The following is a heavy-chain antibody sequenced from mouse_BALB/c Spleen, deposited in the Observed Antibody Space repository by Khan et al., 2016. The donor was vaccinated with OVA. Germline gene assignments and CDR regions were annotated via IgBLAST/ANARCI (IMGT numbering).Heavy chain of an antibody. Sequence: IQLVQSGPDLVKTGASVKISCMASGYSFTAYYMNWVRLSHGKSLECIGRINPNTYNINYNQKFKGKAILTVDTSSSTAYMELRSLTSEDSAVYFCAKGEDFFAFRGQGTLVTVSA. CDR1: GYSFTAYY. CDR3: AKGEDFFAF. V-gene: IGHV1-26*01. J-gene: IGHJ3*01. CDR2: INPNTYNI.